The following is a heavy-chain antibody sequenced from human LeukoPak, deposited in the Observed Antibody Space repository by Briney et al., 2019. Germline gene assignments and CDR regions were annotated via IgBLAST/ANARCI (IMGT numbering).Heavy chain of an antibody. CDR1: GVSLSSRSYY. V-gene: IGHV4-39*02. J-gene: IGHJ4*02. Sequence: ETLSLTCTVSGVSLSSRSYYWGWIRQPPGMWLEWIGSIYYCGSTYYNPSHQSRVTISMDTSMSQLSLNLSFVAAADTAVYDCARDLYYYGSGNYVPGLPVFWGRGTLVTVSS. CDR2: IYYCGST. CDR3: ARDLYYYGSGNYVPGLPVF. D-gene: IGHD3-10*01.